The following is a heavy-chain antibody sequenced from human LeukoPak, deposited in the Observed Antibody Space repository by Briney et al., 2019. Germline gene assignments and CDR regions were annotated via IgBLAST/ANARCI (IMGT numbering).Heavy chain of an antibody. V-gene: IGHV4-34*01. D-gene: IGHD3-9*01. CDR3: ARRYFPRYFDY. CDR2: INHSGST. CDR1: GGSFSGYY. J-gene: IGHJ4*02. Sequence: SETLSLTCAVYGGSFSGYYWSWIRRPPGKGLEWIGEINHSGSTNYNPSLKSRVTISVDTSKNQFSLKLSSVTASDTAVYYCARRYFPRYFDYWGQGTLVTVSS.